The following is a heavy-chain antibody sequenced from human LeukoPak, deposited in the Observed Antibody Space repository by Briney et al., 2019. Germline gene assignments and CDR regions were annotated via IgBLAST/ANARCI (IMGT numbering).Heavy chain of an antibody. V-gene: IGHV3-30*04. J-gene: IGHJ4*02. CDR1: AFTFSSYA. D-gene: IGHD2-21*02. CDR3: AREYCAGDCYSVDY. CDR2: ISYDGSNK. Sequence: MSLRLSCAASAFTFSSYAMHWVRQAPGKGLEWVAVISYDGSNKYYADSVKGRFTISRDNAKNSMYLQMNSLRAEDTAVYYCAREYCAGDCYSVDYWGQGTLVTVSS.